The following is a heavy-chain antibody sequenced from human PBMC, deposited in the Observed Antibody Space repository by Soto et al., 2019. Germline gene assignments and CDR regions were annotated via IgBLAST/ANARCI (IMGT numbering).Heavy chain of an antibody. Sequence: GESLKISCKGSGYSFTSYWIGWVRQMPGKGLEWMGIIYPGDSDTRYSPSFQGQVTISADKSISTAYLQWSSLKASDTAMYYCARQYYYGSSGRGTIDYWGQGTLVTVSS. CDR3: ARQYYYGSSGRGTIDY. J-gene: IGHJ4*02. CDR1: GYSFTSYW. D-gene: IGHD3-22*01. CDR2: IYPGDSDT. V-gene: IGHV5-51*01.